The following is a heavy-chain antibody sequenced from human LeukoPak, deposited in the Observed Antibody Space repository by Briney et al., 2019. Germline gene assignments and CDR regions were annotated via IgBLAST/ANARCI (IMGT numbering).Heavy chain of an antibody. V-gene: IGHV3-7*01. CDR3: ARYGNGEWLAHYAFDM. J-gene: IGHJ3*02. D-gene: IGHD6-19*01. CDR2: IRQDGREK. Sequence: RGSLRLSCAASGFGVSNYWMSWVRQAPGKGLEWVANIRQDGREKYYVDSVKGRFTISRDNAENSLYLQMNSLKVEDTAVYYCARYGNGEWLAHYAFDMWGQGTMVTVSS. CDR1: GFGVSNYW.